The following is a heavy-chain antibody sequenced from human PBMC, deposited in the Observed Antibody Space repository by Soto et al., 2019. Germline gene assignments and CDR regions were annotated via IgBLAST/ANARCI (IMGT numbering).Heavy chain of an antibody. J-gene: IGHJ3*02. D-gene: IGHD3-3*01. CDR3: ATGLNYDFWSGYSRYAFDI. CDR1: GFTFTSSA. CDR2: IVVGSGNT. Sequence: SVKVSCKASGFTFTSSAMQWVRQARGQRLEWIGWIVVGSGNTNYAQKFQGRVTMTEDTSTDTAYMELSSLRSEDTAVYYCATGLNYDFWSGYSRYAFDIWGQGTMVTVSS. V-gene: IGHV1-58*02.